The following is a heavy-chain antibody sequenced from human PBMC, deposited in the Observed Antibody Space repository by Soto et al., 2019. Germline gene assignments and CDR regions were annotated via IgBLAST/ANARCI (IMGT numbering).Heavy chain of an antibody. V-gene: IGHV3-23*01. Sequence: GGSLRLSCAASGFTFSSYGMHWVRQAPGKGLEWVSAISGTGGSTYYADSVKGRFTISRDNSKNTLYLQMNSLRAEDTAVYYCAKNWDTTSSSSSHWGQGTLVTVSS. CDR2: ISGTGGST. CDR1: GFTFSSYG. D-gene: IGHD6-6*01. CDR3: AKNWDTTSSSSSH. J-gene: IGHJ4*02.